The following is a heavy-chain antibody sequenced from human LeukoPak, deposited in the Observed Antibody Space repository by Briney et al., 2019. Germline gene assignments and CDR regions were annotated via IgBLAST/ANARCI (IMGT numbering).Heavy chain of an antibody. CDR2: IYPGDSDT. Sequence: GESLKISCKGSGYSFTSYWIGWVRQMPGKGLEWMGIIYPGDSDTRYSPSFQGQVTISADKSISTAYLQWSSLKASDTAMYYCARSAPYSSSWYVGAARAADAFDIWGQGTMVTVSS. J-gene: IGHJ3*02. CDR3: ARSAPYSSSWYVGAARAADAFDI. D-gene: IGHD6-13*01. CDR1: GYSFTSYW. V-gene: IGHV5-51*01.